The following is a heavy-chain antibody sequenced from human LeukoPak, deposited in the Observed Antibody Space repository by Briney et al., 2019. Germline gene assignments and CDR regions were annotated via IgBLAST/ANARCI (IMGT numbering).Heavy chain of an antibody. Sequence: KASETLSLTCTVSGGSINGFFWSWIRQAAGEGLEWIGRIHSSGMTNYSPSLKSRVTLSLDTSKNQFSLKLTSVTAADTAVYYCARATLVGTFDYFDYWGQGTLVTVSS. D-gene: IGHD1-26*01. J-gene: IGHJ4*02. V-gene: IGHV4-4*07. CDR2: IHSSGMT. CDR3: ARATLVGTFDYFDY. CDR1: GGSINGFF.